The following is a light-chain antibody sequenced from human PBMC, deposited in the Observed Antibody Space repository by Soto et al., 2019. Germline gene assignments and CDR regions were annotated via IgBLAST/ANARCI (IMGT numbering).Light chain of an antibody. CDR3: QHSWT. J-gene: IGKJ1*01. CDR1: QSVSSSY. V-gene: IGKV3-20*01. CDR2: GAS. Sequence: ELVLTHSPGTLSLSPGERATLSCRASQSVSSSYLAWYQQKPGQAPRLLIYGASSRATGIPDRFSGSGSGTDFTLTISRLEPEDFAVYYCQHSWTFSQGTKVDIK.